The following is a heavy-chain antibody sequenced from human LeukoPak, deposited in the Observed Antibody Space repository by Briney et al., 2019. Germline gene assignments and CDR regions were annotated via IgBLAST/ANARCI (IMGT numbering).Heavy chain of an antibody. CDR2: IYSGGTT. V-gene: IGHV3-53*04. CDR1: GFTVSTNC. J-gene: IGHJ4*02. CDR3: ARVDTVMAYYFDL. Sequence: GGSLRLSCAASGFTVSTNCMTWVRQAPGKGLEWVSTIYSGGTTYYADSVLGRFTISRHNSRNTLYLQMNSLRAEDTAVYYCARVDTVMAYYFDLWGQGTLVTVSS. D-gene: IGHD5-18*01.